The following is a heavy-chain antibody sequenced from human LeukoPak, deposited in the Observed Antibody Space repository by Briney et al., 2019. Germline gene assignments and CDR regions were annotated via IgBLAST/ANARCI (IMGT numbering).Heavy chain of an antibody. J-gene: IGHJ4*02. Sequence: PSETLSLTCTVSGGSLSSGVYYWSWIRQPPGKGLEWIGYIYYSGSTYYNPSLKSRVTISLDTSKNQFSLRLPSVTAADPAVYYCARAIASSGSRLFDYWGQGTLVTVCS. CDR2: IYYSGST. CDR3: ARAIASSGSRLFDY. D-gene: IGHD3-10*01. CDR1: GGSLSSGVYY. V-gene: IGHV4-30-4*01.